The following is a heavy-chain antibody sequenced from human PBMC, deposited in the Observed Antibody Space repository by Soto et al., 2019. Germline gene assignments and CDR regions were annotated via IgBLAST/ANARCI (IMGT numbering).Heavy chain of an antibody. V-gene: IGHV4-39*01. CDR3: ARHGGYCSGGSCYSDY. CDR1: GGSISSSSYY. D-gene: IGHD2-15*01. Sequence: SETLSLTCTVSGGSISSSSYYWGWIRQPPGKGLEWIGSIYYSGSTYYNPSLKSRVTISVDTSKNQFSLKLSSVTAADTAVYYCARHGGYCSGGSCYSDYWGQGTLVTVSS. J-gene: IGHJ4*02. CDR2: IYYSGST.